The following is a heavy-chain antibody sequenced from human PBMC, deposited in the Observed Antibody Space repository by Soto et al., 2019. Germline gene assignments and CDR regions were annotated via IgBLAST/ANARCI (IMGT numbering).Heavy chain of an antibody. CDR2: IHHSGST. CDR1: GGSISISNW. CDR3: ARGGYYFYMDV. J-gene: IGHJ6*03. Sequence: QVQLQESGPGLVKPSETLSLTCAVSGGSISISNWWSWVRQTPGKGLEWIGQIHHSGSTNYSPSLTSRVTISVDKSKNQFSLKMNSVTAADTAVYCCARGGYYFYMDVWGKGTTVTVSS. D-gene: IGHD1-26*01. V-gene: IGHV4-4*01.